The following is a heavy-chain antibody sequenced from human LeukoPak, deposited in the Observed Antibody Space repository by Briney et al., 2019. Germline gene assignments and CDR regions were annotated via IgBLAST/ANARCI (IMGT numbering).Heavy chain of an antibody. J-gene: IGHJ3*02. CDR1: GGSIRSYY. V-gene: IGHV4-4*07. CDR3: ARDPFYDTYYSDSSDVFDI. Sequence: SETLSLTCTVSGGSIRSYYWSWIRQPAGKGLEWIGRIYISGSTNYNPSLKSRVTMSLDTSKNQFSLKLRSVTAADTAVYYCARDPFYDTYYSDSSDVFDIWGQGTMVAVSS. D-gene: IGHD3-22*01. CDR2: IYISGST.